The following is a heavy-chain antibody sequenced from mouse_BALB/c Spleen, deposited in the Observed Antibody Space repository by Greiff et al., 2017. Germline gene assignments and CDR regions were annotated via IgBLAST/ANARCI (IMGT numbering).Heavy chain of an antibody. Sequence: EVQLQQSGAELVRSGASVKLSCTASGFNIKDYYMHWVKQRPEQGLEWIGWIDPENGDTEYAPKFQGKATMTADTSSNTAYLQLSRLTSEYTAVYYCNVPVWPFAYWGPGTLVTVSA. CDR1: GFNIKDYY. V-gene: IGHV14-4*02. D-gene: IGHD2-10*02. CDR3: NVPVWPFAY. CDR2: IDPENGDT. J-gene: IGHJ3*01.